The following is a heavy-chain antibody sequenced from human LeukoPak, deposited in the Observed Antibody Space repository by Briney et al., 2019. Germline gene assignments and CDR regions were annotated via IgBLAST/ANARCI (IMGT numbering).Heavy chain of an antibody. J-gene: IGHJ4*02. D-gene: IGHD2-15*01. Sequence: GGSLRLSCAASGFTFSSYAMHWVRQAPGKGLEGVAVISYDGSNKYYADSVKGRFTISRDNSKNTLYLQMNSLRAEDTAVYYCARDVGYCSGGSCSAFDYWGQGTLVTVSS. CDR3: ARDVGYCSGGSCSAFDY. CDR2: ISYDGSNK. V-gene: IGHV3-30-3*01. CDR1: GFTFSSYA.